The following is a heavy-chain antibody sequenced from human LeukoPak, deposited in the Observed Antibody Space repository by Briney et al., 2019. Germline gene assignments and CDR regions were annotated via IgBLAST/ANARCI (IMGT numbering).Heavy chain of an antibody. D-gene: IGHD6-19*01. Sequence: PGRSLRLSCAASGFTFSSYGMHWVRQAPVKGLEWVAVISYDGSNKYYADSVKGRFTISRDNSKNTLYLQMNSLRAEDTAVYYCAKDSDKWLRELDYWGQGTLVTVSS. CDR1: GFTFSSYG. J-gene: IGHJ4*02. CDR3: AKDSDKWLRELDY. V-gene: IGHV3-30*18. CDR2: ISYDGSNK.